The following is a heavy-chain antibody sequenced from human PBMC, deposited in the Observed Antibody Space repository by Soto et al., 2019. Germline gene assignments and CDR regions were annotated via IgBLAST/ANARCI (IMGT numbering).Heavy chain of an antibody. D-gene: IGHD3-22*01. CDR3: AKDRLTMIVVVITLAFDI. CDR2: ISGSGGST. CDR1: GFTFSSYA. V-gene: IGHV3-23*01. Sequence: EVQLLESGGGLVQPGGSLRLSCAASGFTFSSYAMSWVRQAPGKGLEWVSAISGSGGSTYYADSVKGRFTISRDNSKNTLYLQMNRLRAEDTAVYYCAKDRLTMIVVVITLAFDIWGQGTMVTVSS. J-gene: IGHJ3*02.